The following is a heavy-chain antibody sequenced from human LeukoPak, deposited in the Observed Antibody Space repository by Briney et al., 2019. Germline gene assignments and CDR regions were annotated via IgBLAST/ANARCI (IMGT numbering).Heavy chain of an antibody. D-gene: IGHD2-2*02. CDR2: IIPIFGTA. Sequence: SVNVSCKASGGTFSSYAISWVRQAPGQGLEWMGGIIPIFGTANYAQKFQGRVTITADESTSIAYMELSSLRSEDTAVYYCARVVWEYQLLYGAFDIWGQGTMVTVSS. V-gene: IGHV1-69*13. J-gene: IGHJ3*02. CDR3: ARVVWEYQLLYGAFDI. CDR1: GGTFSSYA.